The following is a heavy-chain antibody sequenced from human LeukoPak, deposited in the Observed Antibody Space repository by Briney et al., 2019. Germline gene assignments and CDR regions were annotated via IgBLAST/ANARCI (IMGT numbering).Heavy chain of an antibody. CDR2: IRNDGSNK. CDR1: GFTFSSYG. D-gene: IGHD4-17*01. Sequence: PGGSLRLSCAASGFTFSSYGMHWVRQAPGKGLEWVAFIRNDGSNKYYADSVKGRFTISRDNSKNTLYLQMNSLRAEDTAVYYCAKYDTTVTPHFDYWGQGTLVTVSS. J-gene: IGHJ4*02. V-gene: IGHV3-30*02. CDR3: AKYDTTVTPHFDY.